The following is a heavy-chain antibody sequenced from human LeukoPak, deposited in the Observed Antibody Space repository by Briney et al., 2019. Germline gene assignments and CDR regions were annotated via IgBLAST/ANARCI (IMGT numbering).Heavy chain of an antibody. D-gene: IGHD3-22*01. CDR3: AKDHDRYSSGYQLDY. CDR1: GFTFSNYA. Sequence: GGSLRLSCAASGFTFSNYAMSWVHQAPGKGLEWVSTVSGSGGSTYYADSVKGRFTIPRDNSKNTLYLQMNNLRAEDTAVYYCAKDHDRYSSGYQLDYWGQGTLVTVSS. V-gene: IGHV3-23*01. CDR2: VSGSGGST. J-gene: IGHJ4*02.